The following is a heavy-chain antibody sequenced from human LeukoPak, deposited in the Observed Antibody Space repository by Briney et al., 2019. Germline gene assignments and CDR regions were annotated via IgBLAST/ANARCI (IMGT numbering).Heavy chain of an antibody. V-gene: IGHV3-23*01. CDR2: ISYTGDRT. Sequence: GGSLGLSCAASGFTFSNYAMSWVRQAPGKGLECVSVISYTGDRTYYADSVKGRFTISRDNAKNTLYLQMSSLGAEDTAVYYCAKDLKLYSKSYRNWFDPWGQGTLVTVSS. J-gene: IGHJ5*02. D-gene: IGHD3-16*02. CDR3: AKDLKLYSKSYRNWFDP. CDR1: GFTFSNYA.